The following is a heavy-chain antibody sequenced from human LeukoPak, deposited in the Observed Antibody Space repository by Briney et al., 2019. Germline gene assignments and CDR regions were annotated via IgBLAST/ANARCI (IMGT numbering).Heavy chain of an antibody. J-gene: IGHJ6*02. CDR1: GGSFSGYY. Sequence: SETLSLTCAVYGGSFSGYYWSWIRQPPGKGLEWIGEINHSGSTNYNPSLKSRVTISVDTSKNQFSLKLSSVTAADSAVYYCARDRYGMGVWGQGTTVTVSS. CDR3: ARDRYGMGV. CDR2: INHSGST. V-gene: IGHV4-34*01.